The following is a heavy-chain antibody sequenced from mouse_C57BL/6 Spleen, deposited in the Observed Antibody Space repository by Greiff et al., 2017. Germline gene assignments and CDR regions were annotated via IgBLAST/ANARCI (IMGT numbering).Heavy chain of an antibody. V-gene: IGHV5-9*01. CDR3: ARHEGVLRPFDY. D-gene: IGHD1-2*01. Sequence: EVKVEESGGGLVKPGGSLKLSCAASGFTFSSYTMSWVRQTPEKRLEWVATISGGGGNTYYPDSVKGRFTISRDNAKNTLYLQMSSLRSEDTALYYCARHEGVLRPFDYWGQGTTLTVAS. CDR1: GFTFSSYT. J-gene: IGHJ2*01. CDR2: ISGGGGNT.